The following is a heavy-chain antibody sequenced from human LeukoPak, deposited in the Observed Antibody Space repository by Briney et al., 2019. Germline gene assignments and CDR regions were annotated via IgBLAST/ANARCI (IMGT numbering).Heavy chain of an antibody. D-gene: IGHD2-21*01. CDR2: ISYDGSNK. CDR1: GFTLSSYA. V-gene: IGHV3-30-3*01. CDR3: AGGVVGSVSFDY. J-gene: IGHJ4*02. Sequence: PGGSLRLSCAASGFTLSSYAMHWVRQAPGKGLEWVAVISYDGSNKYYADSVKGRFTLSRDTSKNTLYLQMNSLRAEDTAVYYCAGGVVGSVSFDYWGQGTLVTVSS.